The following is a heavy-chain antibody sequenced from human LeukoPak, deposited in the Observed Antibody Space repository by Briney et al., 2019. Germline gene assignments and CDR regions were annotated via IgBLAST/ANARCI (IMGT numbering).Heavy chain of an antibody. CDR3: ARWSEQWLVVGFDY. CDR1: GYTFTSYY. D-gene: IGHD6-19*01. J-gene: IGHJ4*02. Sequence: GASVKVSCKASGYTFTSYYMHWERQAPGQGLEWMGIINPSGGSTSYAQKFQGRVTITRDTSASTAYMELSSLRSEDTAVYYCARWSEQWLVVGFDYWGQGTLVTVSS. V-gene: IGHV1-46*01. CDR2: INPSGGST.